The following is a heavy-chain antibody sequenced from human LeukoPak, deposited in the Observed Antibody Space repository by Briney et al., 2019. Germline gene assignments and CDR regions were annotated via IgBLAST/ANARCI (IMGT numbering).Heavy chain of an antibody. CDR1: GGSISSYY. CDR3: ARAGYCSGGSCDFNWFDP. V-gene: IGHV4-59*08. Sequence: PSETLSLTCTVSGGSISSYYWSWIRQPPGKGLEWIGYIYYSGSTNYNPSLKSRVTISVDTSKNQFSLKLSSVTAADTAVYYCARAGYCSGGSCDFNWFDPWGQGTLVTVSS. J-gene: IGHJ5*02. D-gene: IGHD2-15*01. CDR2: IYYSGST.